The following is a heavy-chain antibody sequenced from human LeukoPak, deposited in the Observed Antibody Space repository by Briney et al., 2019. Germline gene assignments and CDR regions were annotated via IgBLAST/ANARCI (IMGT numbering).Heavy chain of an antibody. D-gene: IGHD6-19*01. CDR1: GFIVSSNY. J-gene: IGHJ4*02. Sequence: PGGSLRLSCAAAGFIVSSNYMSWVRQAPGKGLEWVSVIHGDGSTYYADSVKGRFTISRDNSKNTLYLQMNSLRPEDTAVYYCARRFISGWHLDYWGEGTLVTVSS. V-gene: IGHV3-53*01. CDR2: IHGDGST. CDR3: ARRFISGWHLDY.